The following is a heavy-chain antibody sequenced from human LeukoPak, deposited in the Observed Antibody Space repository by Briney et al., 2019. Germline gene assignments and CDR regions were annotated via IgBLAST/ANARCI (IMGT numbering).Heavy chain of an antibody. J-gene: IGHJ4*02. CDR3: ARDCDRSGYYCY. V-gene: IGHV1-18*01. CDR2: ISTSNGNT. CDR1: GYTFSDYG. D-gene: IGHD3-22*01. Sequence: ASGKVSCKASGYTFSDYGISWVRQAPGQGLEWMGWISTSNGNTNYAQKLQGRVAMTTDTSTSTAYMELRSLRSDDTAVYYCARDCDRSGYYCYWGQGTLVTVSS.